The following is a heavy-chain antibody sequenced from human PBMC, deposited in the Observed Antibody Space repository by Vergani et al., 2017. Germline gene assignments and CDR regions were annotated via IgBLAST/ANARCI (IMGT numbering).Heavy chain of an antibody. D-gene: IGHD6-19*01. CDR1: GFTFSSYA. CDR3: AKSSIAGAEPKGNDYFDY. V-gene: IGHV3-23*01. CDR2: ISGSGGST. J-gene: IGHJ4*02. Sequence: EVQLLESGGGLVQPGGSLRLSCAASGFTFSSYAMSWVRQAPGKGLEWVSAISGSGGSTYYADSVKGRFTISRDNSKNTLYLQMNRLRAEDTAVYYCAKSSIAGAEPKGNDYFDYWGQGTLVTVSS.